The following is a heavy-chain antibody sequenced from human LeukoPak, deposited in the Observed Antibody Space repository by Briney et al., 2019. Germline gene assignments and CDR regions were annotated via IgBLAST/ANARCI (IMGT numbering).Heavy chain of an antibody. Sequence: PSETLSLTCTVSGGSIDGYYWNWIRQPAGRGLEWIGRIYSKGSTNSNPSLRSRITMSVDTSKSQFSLKVSSATAADTAVYYCARVSSSSGYYFDYWGQGTLVTVSS. D-gene: IGHD6-19*01. CDR2: IYSKGST. V-gene: IGHV4-4*07. CDR1: GGSIDGYY. CDR3: ARVSSSSGYYFDY. J-gene: IGHJ4*02.